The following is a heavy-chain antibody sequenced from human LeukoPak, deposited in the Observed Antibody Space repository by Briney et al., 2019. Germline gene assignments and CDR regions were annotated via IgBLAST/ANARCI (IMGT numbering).Heavy chain of an antibody. CDR2: ISSSGSTI. CDR1: GFTFSDYY. CDR3: ATDRNYYYYYMDV. V-gene: IGHV3-11*01. D-gene: IGHD1-14*01. J-gene: IGHJ6*03. Sequence: PGGSLRLSCAASGFTFSDYYMSWIRQAPGKGLEWVSYISSSGSTIYYADSVKGRFTISRDNAKTSLYLQMNSLRAEDTAVYYCATDRNYYYYYMDVWGKGTTVTVSS.